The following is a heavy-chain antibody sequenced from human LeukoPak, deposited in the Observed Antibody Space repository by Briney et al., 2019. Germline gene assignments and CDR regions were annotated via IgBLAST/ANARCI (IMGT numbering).Heavy chain of an antibody. CDR2: ISSSSSTI. J-gene: IGHJ6*02. CDR1: GFPFSSYW. V-gene: IGHV3-48*01. Sequence: GGSLRLSCVASGFPFSSYWMTWVRQAPGKGLEWVSYISSSSSTIYYADSVKGRFTISRDNAKNSLYLQMNSLRAEDTAVYYCAREGQQRSFPYYYYYGMDVWGQGTTVTVSS. CDR3: AREGQQRSFPYYYYYGMDV. D-gene: IGHD6-13*01.